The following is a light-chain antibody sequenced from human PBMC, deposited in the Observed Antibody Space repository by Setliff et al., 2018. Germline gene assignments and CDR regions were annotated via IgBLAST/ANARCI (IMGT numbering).Light chain of an antibody. J-gene: IGLJ2*01. CDR1: SSDVGGYNY. CDR2: DVT. CDR3: CSYAGSYTWV. V-gene: IGLV2-11*01. Sequence: QSVLTQPPSASGSPGQSVTISCTGTSSDVGGYNYVSWYQQHPGEAPKLMIYDVTKRPSGVPDRFSGSKSGNTASLTISGLQAEDETDYYCCSYAGSYTWVFGGGTKVTVL.